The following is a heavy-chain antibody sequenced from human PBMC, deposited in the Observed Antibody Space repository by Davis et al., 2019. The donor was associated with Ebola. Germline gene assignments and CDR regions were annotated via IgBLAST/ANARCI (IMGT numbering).Heavy chain of an antibody. J-gene: IGHJ3*02. CDR2: INPSGGST. D-gene: IGHD3-22*01. CDR3: ARDLYPQITMMIEGHAFDI. V-gene: IGHV1-46*01. CDR1: GYTFTSYY. Sequence: GESLKISCKASGYTFTSYYMHWVRQAPGQGLEWMGIINPSGGSTSYAQKFQGRVTMTRDTSTSTVYMELSSLRSEDTAVYYCARDLYPQITMMIEGHAFDIWGQGTMVTVSS.